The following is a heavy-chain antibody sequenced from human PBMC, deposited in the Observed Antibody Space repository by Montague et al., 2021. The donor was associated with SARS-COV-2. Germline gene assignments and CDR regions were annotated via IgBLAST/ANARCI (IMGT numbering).Heavy chain of an antibody. CDR2: INDSGTT. CDR3: ARGAPGY. Sequence: SETLSLTCTVSGGSISSPDYYWGRIRQSPGKGLEWIGGINDSGTTKYNPSLKSRVTISVDTSKNQFSLDLTSVTVADTAVYYCARGAPGYWGQGTLVTVSS. V-gene: IGHV4-39*07. J-gene: IGHJ4*02. CDR1: GGSISSPDYY.